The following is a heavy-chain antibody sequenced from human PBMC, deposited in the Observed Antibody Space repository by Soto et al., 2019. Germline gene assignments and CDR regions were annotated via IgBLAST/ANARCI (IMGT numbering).Heavy chain of an antibody. Sequence: PSETLSLTCTVSGGSISSYYWSWIRQPPGKGLEWIGSIYYSGSTYYNPSLKSRVTISVDTSKNQFSLKLSSVTAADTAVYYCARQLTYYDILTGYPYPSWFDPWGQGTLVTVSS. D-gene: IGHD3-9*01. CDR3: ARQLTYYDILTGYPYPSWFDP. CDR2: IYYSGST. V-gene: IGHV4-39*01. J-gene: IGHJ5*02. CDR1: GGSISSYY.